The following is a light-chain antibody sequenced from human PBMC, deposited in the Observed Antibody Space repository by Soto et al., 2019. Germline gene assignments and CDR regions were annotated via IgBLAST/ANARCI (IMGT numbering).Light chain of an antibody. J-gene: IGKJ3*01. V-gene: IGKV3-15*01. CDR2: YAS. CDR3: QQYNNWPPGAT. CDR1: LTVSTN. Sequence: DIVMTQSPATLSVSPGERATLSCRASLTVSTNLAWYQQKPGQAPRLLIYYASTRATGIPARFSGSGSVKEFTLTLSSVQSEDSAVYCCQQYNNWPPGATFGPGTKVEIK.